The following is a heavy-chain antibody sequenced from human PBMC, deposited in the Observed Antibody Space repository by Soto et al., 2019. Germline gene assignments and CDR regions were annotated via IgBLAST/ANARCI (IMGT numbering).Heavy chain of an antibody. CDR2: IYYSGST. J-gene: IGHJ5*02. D-gene: IGHD3-3*01. CDR1: GGSISSYY. Sequence: SETLSLTCTVSGGSISSYYWSWIRQPPGKGLEWIGYIYYSGSTNYNPSLKSRVTISVDTSKNQFSLKLSSVTAADTAVYYCARHSFKIFGGKWFDPWGQGTLVTVSS. V-gene: IGHV4-59*08. CDR3: ARHSFKIFGGKWFDP.